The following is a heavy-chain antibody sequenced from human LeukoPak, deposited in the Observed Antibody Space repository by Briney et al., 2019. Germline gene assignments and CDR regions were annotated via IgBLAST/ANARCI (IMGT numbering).Heavy chain of an antibody. V-gene: IGHV5-51*01. CDR3: AVKGYSAYDNSWFDP. CDR1: GYSFTSYW. D-gene: IGHD5-12*01. Sequence: GESLKISCKGSGYSFTSYWIGWVRQMPGKGLEWMGIIYPGDSDTRYSPSFQGQVTISADKSISTAYLQWNSLKASDTAIYYCAVKGYSAYDNSWFDPWGQGTLVTVSS. CDR2: IYPGDSDT. J-gene: IGHJ5*02.